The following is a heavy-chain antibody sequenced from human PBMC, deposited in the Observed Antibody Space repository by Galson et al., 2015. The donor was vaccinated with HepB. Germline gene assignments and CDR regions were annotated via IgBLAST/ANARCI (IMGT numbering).Heavy chain of an antibody. V-gene: IGHV1-18*01. D-gene: IGHD4-11*01. CDR2: ISGYTYKT. Sequence: SVKVSCKASGYTFTSYYINWVRQAPGQGLEWMGWISGYTYKTRYAQSLQGRVTMTTDTSTNTASMELRSLRPDDTAVYYCARGDNSNCVDYWGQGTQVTVSS. CDR1: GYTFTSYY. J-gene: IGHJ4*02. CDR3: ARGDNSNCVDY.